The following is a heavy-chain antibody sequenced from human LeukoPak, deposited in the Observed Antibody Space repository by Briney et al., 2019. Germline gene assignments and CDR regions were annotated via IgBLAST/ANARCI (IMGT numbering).Heavy chain of an antibody. V-gene: IGHV3-21*01. CDR3: ARHCSGSYSPFDY. CDR2: ISSSSSYI. D-gene: IGHD1-26*01. J-gene: IGHJ4*02. Sequence: GGSLRLSCAASGFTFSSYSMNWVRQAPGKGLEWVSSISSSSSYIYYADSVKGRFTISRGNAKNSLYLQMNSLRAEDTAVYYCARHCSGSYSPFDYWGQGTLVTVSS. CDR1: GFTFSSYS.